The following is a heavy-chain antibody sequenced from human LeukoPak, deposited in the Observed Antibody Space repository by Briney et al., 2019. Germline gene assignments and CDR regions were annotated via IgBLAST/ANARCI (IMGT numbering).Heavy chain of an antibody. V-gene: IGHV4-38-2*02. J-gene: IGHJ4*02. CDR2: IHPSGTT. D-gene: IGHD1-1*01. CDR1: GFSLSSGYY. Sequence: PSETLSLTCVVSGFSLSSGYYWGWIRQPPGKGLECIGNIHPSGTTFFNSSLNSRVTMSIDTSKNQFSLELTSVTAADTAVYYCAREVERRIVNWGQGTLVTVSS. CDR3: AREVERRIVN.